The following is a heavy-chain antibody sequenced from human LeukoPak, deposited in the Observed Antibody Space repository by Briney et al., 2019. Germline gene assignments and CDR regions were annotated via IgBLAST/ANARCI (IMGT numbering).Heavy chain of an antibody. V-gene: IGHV4-39*07. CDR3: ARDRVGDGYNYFDY. CDR2: IYYSGST. Sequence: SETLSLTCTVSGGSISSSSYYWGWIRQPPGKGLEWIGIIYYSGSTYYNPSLKSRVTISVDTSKNQFSLKLSSVTAADTAVYYCARDRVGDGYNYFDYWGQGTLVTVSS. J-gene: IGHJ4*02. D-gene: IGHD5-24*01. CDR1: GGSISSSSYY.